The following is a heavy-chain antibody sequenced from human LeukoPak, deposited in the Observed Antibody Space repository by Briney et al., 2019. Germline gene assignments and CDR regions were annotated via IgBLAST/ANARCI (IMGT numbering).Heavy chain of an antibody. CDR2: IYYSGST. D-gene: IGHD3-3*01. Sequence: KPSETLSLTCTVSGVSISSGGYYWSWIRQHPEKGREWIGYIYYSGSTNYNPSLKSRVTISVDTSKNQFSLKLSSVTAADTAVYYCARAYDFWSGYSRIDPWGQGTLVTVPS. CDR1: GVSISSGGYY. CDR3: ARAYDFWSGYSRIDP. V-gene: IGHV4-61*08. J-gene: IGHJ5*02.